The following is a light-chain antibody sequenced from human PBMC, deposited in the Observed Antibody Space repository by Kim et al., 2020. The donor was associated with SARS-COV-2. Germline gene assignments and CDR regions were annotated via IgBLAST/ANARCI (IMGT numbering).Light chain of an antibody. CDR2: GVS. CDR1: QNLYSIY. V-gene: IGKV3-20*01. CDR3: QQYDESLLT. Sequence: PGQRATVPCRDSQNLYSIYLSWYQQNPGEPPRPLIYGVSSRATSVLDRFSSSGTGTDFTLTINRLEPEDSAVSYCQQYDESLLTFGGGTKVDIK. J-gene: IGKJ4*01.